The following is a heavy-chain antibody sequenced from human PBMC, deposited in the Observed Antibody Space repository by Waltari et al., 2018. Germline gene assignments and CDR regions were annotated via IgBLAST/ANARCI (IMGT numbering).Heavy chain of an antibody. CDR2: IIPILGIA. D-gene: IGHD2-2*01. Sequence: QVQLVPSGAEVKKPGSSVKVSCKASGSTFTSYAISWVRQAPGQVLVWMGGIIPILGIANYEQKFQGRVTITADKSTSTAYLELSSLRSEDTAVYYCATSPHGGLSGFDYWGQGTLVTVSS. CDR3: ATSPHGGLSGFDY. V-gene: IGHV1-69*10. CDR1: GSTFTSYA. J-gene: IGHJ4*02.